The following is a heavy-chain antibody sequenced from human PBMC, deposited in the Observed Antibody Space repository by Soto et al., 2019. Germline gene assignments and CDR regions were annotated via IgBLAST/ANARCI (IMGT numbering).Heavy chain of an antibody. CDR1: GGSFSGYY. Sequence: SETLSLTCAVYGGSFSGYYWSWIRQPPGKGLEWIGEINHSGSTNYNPSLKSRVTISVDTSKNQFSLKLSSVTAADTAVYYCARARYWEVTYYYYGMDVWGQGTTVTVSS. CDR2: INHSGST. J-gene: IGHJ6*02. D-gene: IGHD1-26*01. CDR3: ARARYWEVTYYYYGMDV. V-gene: IGHV4-34*01.